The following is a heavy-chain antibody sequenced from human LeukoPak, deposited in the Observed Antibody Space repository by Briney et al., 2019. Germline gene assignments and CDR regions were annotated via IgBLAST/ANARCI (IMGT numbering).Heavy chain of an antibody. Sequence: GASVKVSCKASGYTFTSYDINWVRQATGQGLEWMGWMNPNSGNTGYAQKFQGRVTMTRNTSISTAYMELGSLRSEDTAAYYCARGGYCSGGSCYSHNWFDPWGQGTLVTVSS. J-gene: IGHJ5*02. D-gene: IGHD2-15*01. CDR1: GYTFTSYD. CDR2: MNPNSGNT. CDR3: ARGGYCSGGSCYSHNWFDP. V-gene: IGHV1-8*01.